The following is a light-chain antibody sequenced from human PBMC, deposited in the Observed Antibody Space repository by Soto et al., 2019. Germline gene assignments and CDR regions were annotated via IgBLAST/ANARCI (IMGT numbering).Light chain of an antibody. J-gene: IGLJ2*01. CDR2: FDD. CDR3: AAWDDSLSGPV. CDR1: SSNIGTNA. Sequence: QSVLTQPPSVSDAPRQRVTISCSGSSSNIGTNAVNWYQQLPGKSPKLLIYFDDVLPSGVSDRFSGSKSGTSASLAISGLQSEDEGDYSCAAWDDSLSGPVFGGGTKLTVL. V-gene: IGLV1-36*01.